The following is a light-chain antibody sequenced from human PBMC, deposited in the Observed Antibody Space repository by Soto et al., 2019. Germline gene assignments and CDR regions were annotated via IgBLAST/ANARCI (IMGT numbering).Light chain of an antibody. Sequence: PGERATLSCRASQSVSSYLAWYQQKPGQAPRLLIYDASNRATGIPARFSGSVSGTDFTLTISSLEPEDFAVYYCQQRSNWLFTFGPGTKVDIK. V-gene: IGKV3-11*01. CDR1: QSVSSY. CDR3: QQRSNWLFT. J-gene: IGKJ3*01. CDR2: DAS.